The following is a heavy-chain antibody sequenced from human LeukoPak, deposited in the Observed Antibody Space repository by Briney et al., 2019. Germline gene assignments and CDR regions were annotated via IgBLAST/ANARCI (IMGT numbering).Heavy chain of an antibody. Sequence: GGSLRLSCAASGFTFSGFYMTWIRQAPGKGLEWVSYISSSSYIYYADSVKGRFTISRDNAKNSLYLQMNSLRAEDTAVYYCARAGYYYDSSGSPTYLPDYWGQGTLVTVSS. J-gene: IGHJ4*02. V-gene: IGHV3-69-1*01. CDR2: ISSSSYI. CDR1: GFTFSGFY. CDR3: ARAGYYYDSSGSPTYLPDY. D-gene: IGHD3-22*01.